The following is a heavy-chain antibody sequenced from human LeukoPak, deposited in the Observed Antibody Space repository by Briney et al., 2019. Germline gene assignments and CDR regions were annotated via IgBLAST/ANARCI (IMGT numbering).Heavy chain of an antibody. CDR3: ADAPGLLRTFWFDP. V-gene: IGHV3-30*04. D-gene: IGHD2-15*01. Sequence: PGRSLRLSCAASGFTFSSYAMHWVRQAPGKGLEWVAVISYDGSNKYYADSVKGRFTISRDNSKNTLYLQMNSLRAEGTAVYYCADAPGLLRTFWFDPWGQGTLVTVSS. CDR1: GFTFSSYA. CDR2: ISYDGSNK. J-gene: IGHJ5*02.